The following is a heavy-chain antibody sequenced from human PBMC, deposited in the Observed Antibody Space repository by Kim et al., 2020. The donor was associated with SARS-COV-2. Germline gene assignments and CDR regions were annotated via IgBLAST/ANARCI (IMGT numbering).Heavy chain of an antibody. CDR3: ANGSLLDRDFCGCYYYAM. CDR2: VYSDSSA. D-gene: IGHD3-3*01. Sequence: GGSLRLSCAASGFTVSSDYMNWVRQAPGKGLEWVSGVYSDSSANKTDYVTPRKSRSRNNCKNTLSMQKNKLKAVETAVTDWANGSLLDRDFCGCYYYAM. V-gene: IGHV3-66*01. J-gene: IGHJ6*01. CDR1: GFTVSSDY.